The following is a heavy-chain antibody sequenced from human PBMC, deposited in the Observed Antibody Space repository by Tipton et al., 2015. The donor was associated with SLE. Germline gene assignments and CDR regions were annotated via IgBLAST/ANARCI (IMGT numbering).Heavy chain of an antibody. V-gene: IGHV3-30*04. D-gene: IGHD6-13*01. Sequence: SLRLSCAASGFIFSSYAMHWVRQAPGKGLEWVAVISYDGSNKYYADSVKGRFTISRENSKNTLYLQMNSLRAEDTAVYYCARVIAAPPYGMDVWGQGTTVTVPS. CDR1: GFIFSSYA. J-gene: IGHJ6*02. CDR3: ARVIAAPPYGMDV. CDR2: ISYDGSNK.